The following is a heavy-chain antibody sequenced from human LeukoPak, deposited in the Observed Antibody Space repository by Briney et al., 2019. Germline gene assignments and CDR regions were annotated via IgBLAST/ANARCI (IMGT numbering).Heavy chain of an antibody. CDR2: ISSSSSYI. V-gene: IGHV3-21*01. Sequence: GGSLRLSCAASGFTFSSYSMNWVRQALGKGLEWVSSISSSSSYIYYADSVKGRFTISRDNAKNSLYLQMNSLRAEDTAVYYCARDVEPLHRAHLFDYWGQGTLVTVSS. J-gene: IGHJ4*02. CDR3: ARDVEPLHRAHLFDY. D-gene: IGHD1-14*01. CDR1: GFTFSSYS.